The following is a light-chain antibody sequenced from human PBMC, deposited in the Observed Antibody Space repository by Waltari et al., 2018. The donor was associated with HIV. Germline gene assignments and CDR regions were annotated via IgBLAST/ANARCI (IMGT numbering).Light chain of an antibody. Sequence: DIQLTQSPSTLSASVGDRVTITCRASQNINSWLAWYQQKPGKAPKLVMYKASGLQSGVPSRFSGSGSGTEFTLTISSLQPDDLATYYCQQYHSYRTFGPGTKVEIK. V-gene: IGKV1-5*03. CDR2: KAS. CDR1: QNINSW. CDR3: QQYHSYRT. J-gene: IGKJ1*01.